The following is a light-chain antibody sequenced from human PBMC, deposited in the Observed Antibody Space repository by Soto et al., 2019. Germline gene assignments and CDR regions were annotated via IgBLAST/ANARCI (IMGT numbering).Light chain of an antibody. CDR3: SSYTSSATEV. Sequence: QSALTQPASVSGSPGQSITISCTGTISDVGGYNYVSWYQHHPGKAPKLMIYDVSSRPSGVSNRFSASKSGNTASLTISGLQSDDEADYYCSSYTSSATEVFGSGTQLTVL. V-gene: IGLV2-14*03. CDR1: ISDVGGYNY. CDR2: DVS. J-gene: IGLJ1*01.